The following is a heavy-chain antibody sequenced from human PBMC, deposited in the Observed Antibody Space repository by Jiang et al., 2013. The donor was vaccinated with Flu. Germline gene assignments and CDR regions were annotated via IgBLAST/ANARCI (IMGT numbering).Heavy chain of an antibody. Sequence: LSCSASGFTFSDYAMHWVRQAPGKGLEWVSAISSSDDNTYYADSVKGRFTISRDNSKNTLYLQMNSLRVEDTAVYYCAGELAYCGGDCYPLLDYWGQGTLVTVSS. J-gene: IGHJ4*02. CDR1: GFTFSDYA. CDR3: AGELAYCGGDCYPLLDY. CDR2: ISSSDDNT. D-gene: IGHD2-21*02. V-gene: IGHV3-23*01.